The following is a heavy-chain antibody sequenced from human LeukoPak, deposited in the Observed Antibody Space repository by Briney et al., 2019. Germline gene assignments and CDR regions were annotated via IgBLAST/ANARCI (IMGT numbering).Heavy chain of an antibody. Sequence: GGSLRLSCAASGFALSSHWMTWVRQVPGRGPEWVANVNRDGSETYYLDSVKGRFTISKDNAKNSLYLQMNSLRAEDTALYHCARNNGMDVWGQGATVTVSS. CDR2: VNRDGSET. V-gene: IGHV3-7*03. J-gene: IGHJ6*02. CDR3: ARNNGMDV. CDR1: GFALSSHW.